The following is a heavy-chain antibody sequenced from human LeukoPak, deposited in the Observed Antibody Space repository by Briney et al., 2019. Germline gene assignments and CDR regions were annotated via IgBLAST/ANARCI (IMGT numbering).Heavy chain of an antibody. CDR2: IIPIFGTA. D-gene: IGHD6-13*01. V-gene: IGHV1-69*01. J-gene: IGHJ4*02. CDR1: GGTFSSYA. CDR3: ARDSRIAAAASFDY. Sequence: VASVKVSCKASGGTFSSYAISWVRQAPGQGLEWMGGIIPIFGTANYAQKFQGRVTITADESTSTAYMELSSLRSEDTAVYYCARDSRIAAAASFDYWGQGTLVTVSS.